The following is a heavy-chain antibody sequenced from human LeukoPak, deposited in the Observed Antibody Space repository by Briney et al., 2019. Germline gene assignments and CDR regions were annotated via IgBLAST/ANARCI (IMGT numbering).Heavy chain of an antibody. J-gene: IGHJ4*02. Sequence: PSETLSLTCTVSGGSISSGGYYWSWLRQHPGKGLEWIGYIYYSGSTYYNPSLKSRVTISVDTSKNQFSLKLSPVTAADTAVYYCARARDRLRHSGSPMGGYFDYWGQGTLVTVSS. V-gene: IGHV4-31*03. CDR2: IYYSGST. CDR1: GGSISSGGYY. D-gene: IGHD1-26*01. CDR3: ARARDRLRHSGSPMGGYFDY.